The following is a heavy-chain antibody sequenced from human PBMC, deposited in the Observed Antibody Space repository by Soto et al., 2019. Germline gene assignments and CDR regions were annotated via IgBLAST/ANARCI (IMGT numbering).Heavy chain of an antibody. D-gene: IGHD3-22*01. Sequence: PGGSLRLSCAASGFTFSNYAMSWVRQPPGKGLEWVSTVSGSGATTFYADSVRGRFTISRDNSKNTLYLQMNSLRAEDTAVYYCAKDLSYYDSSGYYFDYWGQGTLVTVSS. V-gene: IGHV3-23*01. CDR2: VSGSGATT. CDR3: AKDLSYYDSSGYYFDY. J-gene: IGHJ4*02. CDR1: GFTFSNYA.